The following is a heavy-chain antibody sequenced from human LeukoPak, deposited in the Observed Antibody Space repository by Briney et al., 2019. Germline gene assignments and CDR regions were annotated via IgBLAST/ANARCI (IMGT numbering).Heavy chain of an antibody. CDR2: IKQDGSEK. J-gene: IGHJ4*02. CDR1: GFTFSSYW. Sequence: GGSLRLSCAASGFTFSSYWMSWVRQAPGKGLEWVANIKQDGSEKYYVESVKGRFTISRDNAKNSLYLQMNSLRAEDTAVYYCARDQSGATLDYWGQGTLVTVSS. V-gene: IGHV3-7*01. D-gene: IGHD1-1*01. CDR3: ARDQSGATLDY.